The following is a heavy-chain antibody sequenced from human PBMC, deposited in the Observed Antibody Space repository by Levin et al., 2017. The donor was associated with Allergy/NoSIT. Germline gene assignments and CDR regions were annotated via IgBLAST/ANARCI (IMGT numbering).Heavy chain of an antibody. J-gene: IGHJ5*02. D-gene: IGHD3-22*01. CDR2: ISSSGSTI. V-gene: IGHV3-48*03. CDR3: ARKAESYYYDSSGYYSFWFDP. Sequence: PGGSLRLSCAASGFTFSSYEMNWVRQAPGKGLEWVSYISSSGSTIYYADSVKGRFTISRDNAKNSLYLQMNSLRAEETAVYYCARKAESYYYDSSGYYSFWFDPWGQGTLVTVSS. CDR1: GFTFSSYE.